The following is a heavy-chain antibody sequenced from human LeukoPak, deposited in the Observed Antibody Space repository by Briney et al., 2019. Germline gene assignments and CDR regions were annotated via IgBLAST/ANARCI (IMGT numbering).Heavy chain of an antibody. CDR1: GGSISSYY. CDR3: ARGLGLRWYYFDY. Sequence: SETLSLTCTVSGGSISSYYWSWIRQPPGKGLEWIGYIYYSGSTNYNPSLKSRVTISVDTSKNQFSLKLSSVTAADTAVYYCARGLGLRWYYFDYWGQGTLVTASS. V-gene: IGHV4-59*01. CDR2: IYYSGST. J-gene: IGHJ4*02. D-gene: IGHD4-17*01.